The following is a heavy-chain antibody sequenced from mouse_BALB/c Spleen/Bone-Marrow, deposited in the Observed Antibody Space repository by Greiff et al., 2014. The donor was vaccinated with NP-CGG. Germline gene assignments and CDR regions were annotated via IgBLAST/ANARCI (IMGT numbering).Heavy chain of an antibody. Sequence: EVMLVESGGGLVKPGGSLKLSCAASGFTFSSYSMSWVRQTPGKRLEWVATTSSGGSYTYYPDSVKGRFTISRDNAKNTLYLQMNSLKSEDTAMYYCTRSCYRYDEEAWFAYWGQGTLVTVSA. CDR2: TSSGGSYT. CDR3: TRSCYRYDEEAWFAY. D-gene: IGHD2-14*01. J-gene: IGHJ3*01. V-gene: IGHV5-6-4*01. CDR1: GFTFSSYS.